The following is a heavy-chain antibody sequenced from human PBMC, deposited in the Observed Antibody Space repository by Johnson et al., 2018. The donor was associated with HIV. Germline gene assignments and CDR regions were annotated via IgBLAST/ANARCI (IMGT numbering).Heavy chain of an antibody. V-gene: IGHV3-23*04. D-gene: IGHD1-26*01. CDR3: ARVVAFGWELNDAFDI. Sequence: EVQLVESGGGLVQPGGSLRLSCAAAGFTFSSYVMTWVRQAPGKGLEWVSTITGSGDKTWYADSVKGRFTISRDNSNNTVFLQMNSLRAEDTALYYCARVVAFGWELNDAFDIWGQGTMVTVSS. J-gene: IGHJ3*02. CDR2: ITGSGDKT. CDR1: GFTFSSYV.